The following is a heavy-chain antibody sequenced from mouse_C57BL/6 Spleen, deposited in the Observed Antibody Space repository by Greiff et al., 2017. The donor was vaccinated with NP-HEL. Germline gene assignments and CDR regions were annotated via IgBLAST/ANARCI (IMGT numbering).Heavy chain of an antibody. Sequence: QVQLKESGAELARPGASVKLSCKASGYTFTSYGISWVKQRTGQGLEWIGEIYPRSGNTYYNEKFKGKATLTADKSSSTAYMELRSLTSEDSAVYFCARFDGSLYFDYWGQGTTLTVSS. CDR2: IYPRSGNT. J-gene: IGHJ2*01. CDR1: GYTFTSYG. CDR3: ARFDGSLYFDY. D-gene: IGHD2-3*01. V-gene: IGHV1-81*01.